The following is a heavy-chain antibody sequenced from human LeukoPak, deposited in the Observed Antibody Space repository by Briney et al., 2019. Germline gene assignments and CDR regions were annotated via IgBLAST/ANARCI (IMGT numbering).Heavy chain of an antibody. CDR2: IYHSGST. CDR1: GGSISSGGYY. V-gene: IGHV4-30-2*01. D-gene: IGHD3-10*01. Sequence: SETLSLTCTVSGGSISSGGYYWSWIRQPPGKGLEWIGYIYHSGSTYYNPSLKSRVTISVDRSKNQFSLKLSSVTAADTAVYYCARGFSYGSGSDYWGQGTLVTVSS. CDR3: ARGFSYGSGSDY. J-gene: IGHJ4*02.